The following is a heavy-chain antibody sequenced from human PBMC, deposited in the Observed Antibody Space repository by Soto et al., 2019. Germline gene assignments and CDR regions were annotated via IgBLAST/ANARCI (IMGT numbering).Heavy chain of an antibody. CDR3: AKGTRFSDSSVYPDAFDI. Sequence: PGGSLRLSCASSGFTFSSYAMIWVRQAPGKGLEWVSGISGSGGGAAYADSVKGRFSISRDNSKNTLNLQMNSLRAEDTAAYYCAKGTRFSDSSVYPDAFDIWGQGTMVTVSS. CDR1: GFTFSSYA. D-gene: IGHD3-22*01. J-gene: IGHJ3*02. CDR2: ISGSGGGA. V-gene: IGHV3-23*01.